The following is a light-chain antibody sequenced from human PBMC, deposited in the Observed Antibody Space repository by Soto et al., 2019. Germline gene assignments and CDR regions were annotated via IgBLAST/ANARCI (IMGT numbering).Light chain of an antibody. CDR2: GAS. CDR1: QSVATSQ. Sequence: EIVLTQSPGNLSLSPGERATLFCRASQSVATSQLAWYQQKPGQAPRLLIGASSRATGVPDRFIASGSGTDFTLTISRLEPEDFAVYYCQQFASSPRTFGRGTTVEIK. J-gene: IGKJ1*01. CDR3: QQFASSPRT. V-gene: IGKV3-20*01.